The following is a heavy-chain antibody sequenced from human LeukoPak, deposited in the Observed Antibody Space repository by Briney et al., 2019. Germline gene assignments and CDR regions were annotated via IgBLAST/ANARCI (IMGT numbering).Heavy chain of an antibody. CDR3: ARRAVGNSYYYSMDA. D-gene: IGHD6-19*01. Sequence: GASVKVSCKASGYTFISYDLNWVRQVPGQGLEWMGWMNPNTGNTGYAQKFQGRVTITRNTSISTAFMELSSLRSEDTAVYYCARRAVGNSYYYSMDAWGKGTTVTVSS. CDR1: GYTFISYD. V-gene: IGHV1-8*01. CDR2: MNPNTGNT. J-gene: IGHJ6*03.